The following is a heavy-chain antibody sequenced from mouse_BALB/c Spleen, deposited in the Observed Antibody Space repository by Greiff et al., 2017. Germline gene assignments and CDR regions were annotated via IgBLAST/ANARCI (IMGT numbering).Heavy chain of an antibody. CDR3: ARDGYYGSPMDY. CDR2: ISSGGST. J-gene: IGHJ4*01. D-gene: IGHD1-1*01. V-gene: IGHV5-6-5*01. CDR1: GFTFSSYA. Sequence: EVQVVESGGGLVKPGGSLKLSCAASGFTFSSYAMSWVRQTPEKRLEWVASISSGGSTYYPDSVKGRFTISRDNARNILYLQMSSLRSEDTAMYYCARDGYYGSPMDYWGQGTSVTVSS.